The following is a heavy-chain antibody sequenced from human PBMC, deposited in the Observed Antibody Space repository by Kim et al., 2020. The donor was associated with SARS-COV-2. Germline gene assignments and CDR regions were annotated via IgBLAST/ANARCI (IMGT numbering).Heavy chain of an antibody. D-gene: IGHD2-2*01. J-gene: IGHJ2*01. CDR3: AKDRRRCSSTSCLPWYFDL. V-gene: IGHV3-23*01. CDR2: ISGSGGST. CDR1: GFTFSSYA. Sequence: GGSLRLSCAASGFTFSSYAMSWVRQAPGKGLEWVSAISGSGGSTYYADSVKGRFTISRDNSKNTLYLQMNSLRAEDTAVYYCAKDRRRCSSTSCLPWYFDLWGRGTLVTVSS.